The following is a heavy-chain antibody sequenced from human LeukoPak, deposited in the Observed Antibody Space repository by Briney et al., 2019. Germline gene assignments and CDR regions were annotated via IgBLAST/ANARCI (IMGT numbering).Heavy chain of an antibody. CDR1: GYTFTSYA. V-gene: IGHV1-3*01. CDR3: AREVRTVRGVDWFDP. J-gene: IGHJ5*02. D-gene: IGHD3-10*01. Sequence: ASVKVSCKASGYTFTSYAMHWVRQAPGQRLEWMGWINAGNGNTKYSQKFQGRVTITRDTSASTAYMELSSLRSDDTAVYYCAREVRTVRGVDWFDPWGQGTLVTVSS. CDR2: INAGNGNT.